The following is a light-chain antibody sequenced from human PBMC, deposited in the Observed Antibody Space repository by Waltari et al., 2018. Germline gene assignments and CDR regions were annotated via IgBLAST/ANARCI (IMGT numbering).Light chain of an antibody. J-gene: IGKJ4*02. CDR2: DAF. Sequence: EIVLTQSPATLSLSPGESAALSCRASQSVSSYLAWYQQKPGQAPRRLIYDAFNRATGIPARFSGSGSGTDFTLTITSLEPEDSAVYYCQHRSSWPLTFGGGTKVEI. V-gene: IGKV3-11*01. CDR3: QHRSSWPLT. CDR1: QSVSSY.